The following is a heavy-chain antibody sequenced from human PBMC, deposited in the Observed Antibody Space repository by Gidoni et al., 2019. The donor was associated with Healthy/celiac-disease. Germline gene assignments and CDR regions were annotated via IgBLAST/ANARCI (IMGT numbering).Heavy chain of an antibody. CDR3: AKDKISGWYDRYYYYYGMDV. V-gene: IGHV1-69*01. Sequence: QAQLVQSGAEVKKLGSSVKVSCKASVGPFSSYAISWVRQAPGQWLEWIGGIIPIFGTANYAQKCQGRVTITADESTSTAYMELSSLRSEDTAVYYCAKDKISGWYDRYYYYYGMDVWGQGATVTVSS. D-gene: IGHD6-19*01. CDR1: VGPFSSYA. J-gene: IGHJ6*02. CDR2: IIPIFGTA.